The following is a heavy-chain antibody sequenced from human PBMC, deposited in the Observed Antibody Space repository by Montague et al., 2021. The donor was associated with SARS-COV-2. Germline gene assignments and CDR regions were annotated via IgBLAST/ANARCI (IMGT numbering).Heavy chain of an antibody. D-gene: IGHD1-26*01. Sequence: PALVKPTQTLTLTCTFSGFSLSTSGVCVSWIRQPPGKALEWLALXDWDDDKYYSTSLRTRLTISKDTSKNQVVLTMTNMDPVDTATYYCARIWGATRGDAFDIWGQGTMVTVSS. J-gene: IGHJ3*02. CDR2: XDWDDDK. CDR3: ARIWGATRGDAFDI. V-gene: IGHV2-70*01. CDR1: GFSLSTSGVC.